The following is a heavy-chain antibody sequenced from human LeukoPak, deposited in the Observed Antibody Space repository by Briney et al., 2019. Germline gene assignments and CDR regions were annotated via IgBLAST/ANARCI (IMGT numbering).Heavy chain of an antibody. D-gene: IGHD4-17*01. CDR3: ARGPSLDYGGNAPPDY. CDR2: IIPILGIA. CDR1: GGTFSSNA. V-gene: IGHV1-69*04. Sequence: GASVKVSCKAPGGTFSSNAISWVRQAPGQGLEWMGRIIPILGIANYAQKFQGRVTITADKSTSTAYMELSSLRSEDTAVYYCARGPSLDYGGNAPPDYWGQGTLVTVSS. J-gene: IGHJ4*02.